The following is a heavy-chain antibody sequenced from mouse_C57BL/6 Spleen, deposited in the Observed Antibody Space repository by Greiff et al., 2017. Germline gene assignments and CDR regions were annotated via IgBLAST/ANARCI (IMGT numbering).Heavy chain of an antibody. CDR3: ARVNYSNSACFAY. V-gene: IGHV1-59*01. CDR2: IDPSDSYT. CDR1: GYTFTSYW. Sequence: VQLQQPGAELVRPGTSVKLSCKASGYTFTSYWMHWVKQRPGQGLEWIGVIDPSDSYTNYNQKFKGKATLTVDTSSRPAYMQLSSLTSEDSAVYYCARVNYSNSACFAYWGQGTLVTVSA. J-gene: IGHJ3*01. D-gene: IGHD2-5*01.